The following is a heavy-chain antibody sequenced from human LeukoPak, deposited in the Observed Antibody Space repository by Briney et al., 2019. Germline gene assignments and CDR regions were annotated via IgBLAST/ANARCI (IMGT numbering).Heavy chain of an antibody. V-gene: IGHV4-59*01. CDR1: GGSISSYY. CDR3: ARSPTTSGPFDY. CDR2: IYYSGST. J-gene: IGHJ4*02. Sequence: SETLSLTCTVSGGSISSYYWSWIRQPPGKGPEWIGYIYYSGSTNYNPSLKSRVTISVDTSKNQFSLKLSSVTAADTAVYYCARSPTTSGPFDYWGQGTLVTVSS. D-gene: IGHD3-3*01.